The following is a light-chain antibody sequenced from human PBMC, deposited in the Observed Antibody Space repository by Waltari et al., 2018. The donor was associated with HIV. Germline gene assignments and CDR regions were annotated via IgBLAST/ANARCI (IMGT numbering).Light chain of an antibody. J-gene: IGLJ1*01. CDR1: SSDVGGYNY. CDR2: EVS. V-gene: IGLV2-14*01. CDR3: SSYRSSSTLEV. Sequence: QSALTQPASVSGSPGQSITISCTGTSSDVGGYNYVSWYQQHPGKAPKLMIYEVSNWPSGVSNRFSGSKSGNTASLTISGLQAEDEADYYCSSYRSSSTLEVFGTGTKVTVL.